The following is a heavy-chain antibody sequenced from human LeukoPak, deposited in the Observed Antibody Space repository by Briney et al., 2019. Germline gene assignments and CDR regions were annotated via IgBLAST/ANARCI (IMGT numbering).Heavy chain of an antibody. D-gene: IGHD3-22*01. CDR1: GFTFSDYY. J-gene: IGHJ4*02. V-gene: IGHV3-11*01. CDR3: ARDYVSTGFTFDY. CDR2: ITSSGSAI. Sequence: GGSLRLSCAASGFTFSDYYMSWIRQAPGKGLEWISYITSSGSAIYYADSVKGRFTISRDNARHSLYLQMNNLRAEDTAVYYCARDYVSTGFTFDYWGQGTLVTVSS.